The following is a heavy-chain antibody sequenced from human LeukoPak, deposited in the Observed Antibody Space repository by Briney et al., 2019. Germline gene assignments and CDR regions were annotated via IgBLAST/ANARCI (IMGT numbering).Heavy chain of an antibody. D-gene: IGHD3-10*01. Sequence: GGSLRLSCAASGFTFDDYAMHWVRQAPGKGLEWVSGISWNSGSIGYADSVKGRFTISRDNAKNSLYLQMNSLRAEDTALYYCASQYYGSGSYDYTDYWGQGTLVTVSS. J-gene: IGHJ4*02. CDR1: GFTFDDYA. CDR3: ASQYYGSGSYDYTDY. V-gene: IGHV3-9*01. CDR2: ISWNSGSI.